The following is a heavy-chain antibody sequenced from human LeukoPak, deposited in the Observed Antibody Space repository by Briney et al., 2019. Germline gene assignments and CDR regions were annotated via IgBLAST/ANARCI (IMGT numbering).Heavy chain of an antibody. CDR1: GYSISTSNW. CDR3: ARSRVLNYMDV. J-gene: IGHJ6*03. Sequence: SETLSLTCAVSGYSISTSNWWGWIRPPPGKGLEGVGYIFYDGNTYYNPSLKSRVTMSVDPSKNQFSLKLSSVTAVDTAVYYCARSRVLNYMDVWGKGTTVTVSS. V-gene: IGHV4-28*01. CDR2: IFYDGNT. D-gene: IGHD5-24*01.